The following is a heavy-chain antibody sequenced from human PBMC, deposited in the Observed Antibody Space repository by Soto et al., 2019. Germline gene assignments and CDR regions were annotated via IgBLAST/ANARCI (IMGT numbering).Heavy chain of an antibody. V-gene: IGHV1-69*13. CDR3: ARDKAIAVAGTIYYYGMDV. Sequence: SVKVSCKASGGTFSSYAISWVRQAPGQGLEWMGGIIPIFGTANYAQKFQGRVTITADESTSTAYMELSSLRSEDTAVYYCARDKAIAVAGTIYYYGMDVWGQGTTVTVSS. D-gene: IGHD6-19*01. J-gene: IGHJ6*02. CDR2: IIPIFGTA. CDR1: GGTFSSYA.